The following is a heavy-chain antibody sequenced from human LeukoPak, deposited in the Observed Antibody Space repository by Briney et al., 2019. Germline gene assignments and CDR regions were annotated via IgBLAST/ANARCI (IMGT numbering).Heavy chain of an antibody. CDR3: ARDWGFLEWFGGVAAAGTSIYFDY. CDR1: GYTFTGYY. V-gene: IGHV1-2*02. CDR2: INPNSGGT. J-gene: IGHJ4*02. D-gene: IGHD3-3*01. Sequence: GASVKVSCKASGYTFTGYYMHWVRQAPGQGLEWMGWINPNSGGTNYAQKFQGRVTMTRDTSISTAYMELSRLRSDDTAVYYCARDWGFLEWFGGVAAAGTSIYFDYWGQGTLVTVSS.